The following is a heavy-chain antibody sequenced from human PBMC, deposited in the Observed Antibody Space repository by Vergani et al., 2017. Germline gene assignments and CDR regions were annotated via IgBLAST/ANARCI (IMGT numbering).Heavy chain of an antibody. V-gene: IGHV1-69*02. D-gene: IGHD1-1*01. CDR3: ASSGPSGGWFDP. J-gene: IGHJ5*02. CDR1: GGTFSSYT. Sequence: QVQLVQSGAEVKTPGSSVKVSCKASGGTFSSYTISWVRQALGQGLEWMGRIIPILGIANYAQKFQGKVTITADNSPSTAYMELSSLRSEYTSVYYCASSGPSGGWFDPWGQGTLVTVSS. CDR2: IIPILGIA.